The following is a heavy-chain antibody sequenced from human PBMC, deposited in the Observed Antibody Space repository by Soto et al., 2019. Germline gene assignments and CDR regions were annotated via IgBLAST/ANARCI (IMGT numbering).Heavy chain of an antibody. CDR2: VTPIFGTV. V-gene: IGHV1-69*13. CDR3: ATPKGGRPVYDSTGYFSN. D-gene: IGHD3-22*01. CDR1: GGTFSRYA. J-gene: IGHJ4*02. Sequence: SVKVSCKASGGTFSRYAISWVRQAPGQGLEWMGGVTPIFGTVSYAQKFQGRVTITADESTSTAYMELSSLRSDDTAVYYCATPKGGRPVYDSTGYFSNWGQGTQVTAPQ.